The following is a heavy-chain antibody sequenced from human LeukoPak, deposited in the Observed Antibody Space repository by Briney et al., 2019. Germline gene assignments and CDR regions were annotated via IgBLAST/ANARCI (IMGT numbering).Heavy chain of an antibody. J-gene: IGHJ4*02. CDR1: GFTFSSYA. CDR2: IRYDGSNK. D-gene: IGHD3/OR15-3a*01. CDR3: ARDRWTSKYYFDY. V-gene: IGHV3-30*02. Sequence: GGSLRLSCAASGFTFSSYAMHWVRQAPGKGLEWVAFIRYDGSNKYYADSVKGRFTISRDNAKNSLFLQMSSLRAEDTAVYFCARDRWTSKYYFDYWGQGTLVTVSS.